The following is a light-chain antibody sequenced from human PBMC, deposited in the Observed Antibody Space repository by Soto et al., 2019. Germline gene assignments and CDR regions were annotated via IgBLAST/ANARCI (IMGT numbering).Light chain of an antibody. CDR3: QEYNTYSYT. J-gene: IGKJ2*01. Sequence: DIQMTQSPSTLSASVGDRVTITCRASQSISNWLAWYQQKPGKAPKLLIYKASSLESGVPSRFSGSGSGTEFTLTISSLQPDDCATYYCQEYNTYSYTFGQGTKLEIK. CDR2: KAS. CDR1: QSISNW. V-gene: IGKV1-5*03.